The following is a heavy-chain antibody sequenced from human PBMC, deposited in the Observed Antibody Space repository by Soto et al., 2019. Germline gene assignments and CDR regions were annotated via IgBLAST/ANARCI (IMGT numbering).Heavy chain of an antibody. CDR1: GLTLSNVY. CDR2: IKSKTAGGTT. J-gene: IGHJ4*02. D-gene: IGHD4-17*01. CDR3: SYGANYYFDY. V-gene: IGHV3-15*07. Sequence: GGSLRLSCVFSGLTLSNVYMNWVRQAPGKGLEWVGRIKSKTAGGTTEYAAPVKGRFTISRGDSENTLFLHMNSLKTEDTAVYYCSYGANYYFDYWGQGALVTVSS.